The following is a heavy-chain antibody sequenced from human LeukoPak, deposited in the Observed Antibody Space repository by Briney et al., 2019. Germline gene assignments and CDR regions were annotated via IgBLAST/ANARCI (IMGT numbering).Heavy chain of an antibody. J-gene: IGHJ6*03. CDR1: GYTLTELS. Sequence: ASVKVSCKVSGYTLTELSMHWVRQAPGKGREWMGGFDPEDGETIYAQKFQGRVTMTEDTSTDTAYMELSSLRSADTAVYYCATARTVSYYYYYMDVWGKGTTVTVSS. CDR2: FDPEDGET. D-gene: IGHD1-14*01. V-gene: IGHV1-24*01. CDR3: ATARTVSYYYYYMDV.